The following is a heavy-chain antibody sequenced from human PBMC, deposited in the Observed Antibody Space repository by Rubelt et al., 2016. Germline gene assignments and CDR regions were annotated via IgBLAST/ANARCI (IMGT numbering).Heavy chain of an antibody. J-gene: IGHJ4*02. CDR2: INQSGST. V-gene: IGHV4-34*01. D-gene: IGHD2-15*01. Sequence: QVQLQQWGAGLLKPSETLSLTCAVYGGSFSKYYWSWIRQPPGKGLEWIGEINQSGSTNYNPSLKSRVTMSVDTSRNQFSLMLCPVPAADTAFYDCARHKDTIFTSPFDDWGQATLVTVSS. CDR3: ARHKDTIFTSPFDD. CDR1: GGSFSKYY.